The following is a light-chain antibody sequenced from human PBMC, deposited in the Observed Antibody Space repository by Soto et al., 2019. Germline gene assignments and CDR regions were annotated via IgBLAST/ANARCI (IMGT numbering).Light chain of an antibody. J-gene: IGKJ5*01. Sequence: EIVLTQSAGTLSLSPCERATLSWRASEGVSSSDLGWYQQKPGQPPRLLMFATSRRATGIPDRFSGSGFGTDFSLTISRLEPEDFALYYCQQYGRSPSFGQGTRLEI. V-gene: IGKV3-20*01. CDR2: ATS. CDR3: QQYGRSPS. CDR1: EGVSSSD.